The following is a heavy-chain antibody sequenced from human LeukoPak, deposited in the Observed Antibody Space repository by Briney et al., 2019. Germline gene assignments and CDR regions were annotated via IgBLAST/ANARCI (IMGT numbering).Heavy chain of an antibody. J-gene: IGHJ4*02. CDR2: IYPGDSDT. CDR3: ARSSSTVPSGYFDY. D-gene: IGHD4-17*01. V-gene: IGHV5-51*01. CDR1: GYSFTSYW. Sequence: GESLKISCKGSGYSFTSYWSGGVRQMPGKGLVGMGIIYPGDSDTRYSPSFQGQVTISADKSISTAYPQWSSLKASDTAMYYCARSSSTVPSGYFDYWGQGTLVTVSS.